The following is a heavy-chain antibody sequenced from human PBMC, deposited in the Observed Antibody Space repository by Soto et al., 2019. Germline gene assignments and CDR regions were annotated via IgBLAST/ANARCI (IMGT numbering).Heavy chain of an antibody. D-gene: IGHD2-15*01. V-gene: IGHV3-30*18. CDR2: VSFDGGNQ. CDR1: GFSFNTYG. Sequence: DLEESGGGVAQPGRSLRLSCAASGFSFNTYGLHWVRQAPGKGLEWVAGVSFDGGNQYYADSVKGRFTISRDNSKNTLFLQMDNLRAEDTAVYFCAKDSSIIAGGSGGWFDPWGQGTRVIVSS. J-gene: IGHJ5*02. CDR3: AKDSSIIAGGSGGWFDP.